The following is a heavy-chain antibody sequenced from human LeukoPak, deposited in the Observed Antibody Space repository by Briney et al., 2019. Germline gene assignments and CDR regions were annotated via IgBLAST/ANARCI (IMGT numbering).Heavy chain of an antibody. D-gene: IGHD1-7*01. CDR2: IIPVFGTA. V-gene: IGHV1-69*01. Sequence: GASVKVSCKASGGTFSSYAISWVRQAPGQGLEWMGGIIPVFGTANYAQNFQGRVTITADESTSTAYMEVSSLRSEDTAVYYCAADSALTGTTSYWGQGTLVTVSS. J-gene: IGHJ4*02. CDR1: GGTFSSYA. CDR3: AADSALTGTTSY.